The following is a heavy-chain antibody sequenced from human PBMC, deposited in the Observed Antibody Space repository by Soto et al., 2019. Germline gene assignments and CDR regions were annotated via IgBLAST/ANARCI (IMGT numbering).Heavy chain of an antibody. CDR1: SASIYTYS. J-gene: IGHJ4*02. V-gene: IGHV4-4*07. CDR3: ATIVGANDY. CDR2: IYSSGSA. D-gene: IGHD1-26*01. Sequence: PSETLSLTCTVSSASIYTYSWTWIRQPAGKGLQWIGHIYSSGSANYSPSLKSRVSMSVDSSKNQISLKLSSVTAADTAVYYCATIVGANDYWGQGTLVTVSS.